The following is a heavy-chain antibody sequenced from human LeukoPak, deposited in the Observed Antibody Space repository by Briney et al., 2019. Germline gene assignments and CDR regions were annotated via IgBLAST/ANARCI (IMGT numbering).Heavy chain of an antibody. CDR3: AKGHIVGAITEFDY. D-gene: IGHD1-26*01. CDR1: GFTFDDYT. Sequence: PGGSLRLSCAASGFTFDDYTMHWVRQTPGKGLEWVSLISWDGGSTYYADSVKGRFTISRDNSKNFLYLQMNSLRTEDTALYYCAKGHIVGAITEFDYWGQGTLVTVSS. J-gene: IGHJ4*02. CDR2: ISWDGGST. V-gene: IGHV3-43*01.